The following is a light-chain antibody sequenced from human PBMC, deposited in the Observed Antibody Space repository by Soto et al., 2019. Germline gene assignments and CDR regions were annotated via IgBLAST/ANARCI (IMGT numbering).Light chain of an antibody. V-gene: IGKV1-39*01. Sequence: DIQMTQSPSSLSVSVGDRVTITCRASQSISSYLNWYQQKPGKAPKLLISAASSLQSGVPSRFIGSGSGTDFTLTISSLQPEDFVTYYCQQSHNTLFTFGPGTKVDIK. CDR2: AAS. CDR1: QSISSY. J-gene: IGKJ3*01. CDR3: QQSHNTLFT.